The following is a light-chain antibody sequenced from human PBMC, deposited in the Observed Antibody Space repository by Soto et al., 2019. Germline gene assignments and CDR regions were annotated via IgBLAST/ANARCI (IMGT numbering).Light chain of an antibody. V-gene: IGLV2-14*01. CDR2: DVT. Sequence: QSALTQPASVSGSPGQSITISCTGTSSDVGGYNPVSWYRQDPGKAPKLIIYDVTYRPSGVSNRFSGSKSGNTASLTISGLQSEDDSHYHFTSFISTITHLFRLGITVT. CDR3: TSFISTITHL. J-gene: IGLJ1*01. CDR1: SSDVGGYNP.